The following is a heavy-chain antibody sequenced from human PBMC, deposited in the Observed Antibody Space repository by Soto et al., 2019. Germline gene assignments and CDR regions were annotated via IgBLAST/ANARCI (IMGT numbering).Heavy chain of an antibody. J-gene: IGHJ4*02. D-gene: IGHD3-22*01. Sequence: QVQLQESGPGLVKPSQTLSLTCTVSGGSISSGGYYWSWIRQHPGKGLEWIGYIYYSGSTYYNPSLKSRVTISVDTSKNQFSLKLSSVTAADTAVYYCARGTYYYDSSGYLPPGQYYFDYWGQGTLVTVSS. CDR3: ARGTYYYDSSGYLPPGQYYFDY. CDR2: IYYSGST. V-gene: IGHV4-31*03. CDR1: GGSISSGGYY.